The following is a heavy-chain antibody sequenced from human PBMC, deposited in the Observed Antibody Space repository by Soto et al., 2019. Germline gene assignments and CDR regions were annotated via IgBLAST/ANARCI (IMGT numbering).Heavy chain of an antibody. D-gene: IGHD2-15*01. V-gene: IGHV1-69*12. J-gene: IGHJ5*02. CDR3: ARDGNCSGGSCSSDWFDP. CDR2: IIPIFGTA. CDR1: GGTFSSYA. Sequence: QVQLVQSGAEVKKPGSSVKVSCKASGGTFSSYAISWVRQAPGQGLEWMGGIIPIFGTANYAQKFQGRVTITADXXTXTXXMELSSLRSEDTAVYYCARDGNCSGGSCSSDWFDPWGQGTLVTVSS.